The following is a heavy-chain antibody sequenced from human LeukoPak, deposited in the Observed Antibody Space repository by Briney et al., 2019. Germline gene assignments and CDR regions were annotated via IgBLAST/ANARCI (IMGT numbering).Heavy chain of an antibody. CDR1: GGSISSGDYY. J-gene: IGHJ5*02. Sequence: SETLSLTCTVSGGSISSGDYYWSWIRQPPGKGLEWIGYIYYSGSTYYNPSLKSRVTISVDTSKNQFSLKLSSVTAADTAVYYCARAKWDPSWFDPWGQGTLVTVSS. D-gene: IGHD1-26*01. V-gene: IGHV4-30-4*01. CDR3: ARAKWDPSWFDP. CDR2: IYYSGST.